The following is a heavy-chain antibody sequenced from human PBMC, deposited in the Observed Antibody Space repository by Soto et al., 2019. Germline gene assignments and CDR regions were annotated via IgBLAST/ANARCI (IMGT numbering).Heavy chain of an antibody. CDR3: AREGSSPQSGYYYYYGMDV. J-gene: IGHJ6*02. Sequence: ASVKVSCKASGYTFTSYGISWVRQAPGQGLEWMGWISAYNGNTNYAQKLQARVTMTTDTSTSTAYMELRSLRSDDTAVYYCAREGSSPQSGYYYYYGMDVWGQGTTVTVSS. CDR1: GYTFTSYG. V-gene: IGHV1-18*04. D-gene: IGHD6-13*01. CDR2: ISAYNGNT.